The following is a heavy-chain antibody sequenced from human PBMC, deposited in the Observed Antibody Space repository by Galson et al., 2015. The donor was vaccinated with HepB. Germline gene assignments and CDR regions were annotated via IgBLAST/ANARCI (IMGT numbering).Heavy chain of an antibody. Sequence: SLRLSCAASGFTFSGYWMHWVRQVPGKGLVWVSRINDDGSSTTYADSVKGRFTISRDNAKNTLFLQMNSLRAEDTAVYYCARSRVERTVAGTFDSWGQGTLVTFS. CDR3: ARSRVERTVAGTFDS. V-gene: IGHV3-74*01. J-gene: IGHJ4*02. CDR1: GFTFSGYW. CDR2: INDDGSST. D-gene: IGHD6-19*01.